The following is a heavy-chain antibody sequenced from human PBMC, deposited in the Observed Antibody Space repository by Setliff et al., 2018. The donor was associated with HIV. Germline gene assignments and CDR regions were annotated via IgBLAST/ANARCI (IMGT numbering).Heavy chain of an antibody. CDR3: ARGHLDYNFWDEVLGNWFDP. D-gene: IGHD3-3*01. Sequence: GASVKVSCKASGYTFTNYDINWVRQAPGQGLEWMGWMNPNSGNTGYAQKFQGRVTMTRNTSIRAACMELSSLRSEDTAVYYCARGHLDYNFWDEVLGNWFDPWGQGTLVTVSS. CDR2: MNPNSGNT. CDR1: GYTFTNYD. J-gene: IGHJ5*02. V-gene: IGHV1-8*02.